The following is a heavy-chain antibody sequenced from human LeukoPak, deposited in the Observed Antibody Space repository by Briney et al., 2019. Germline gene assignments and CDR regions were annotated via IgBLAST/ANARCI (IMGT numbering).Heavy chain of an antibody. CDR3: ARGIGEGGFTLFQH. J-gene: IGHJ1*01. CDR2: IYHSGST. D-gene: IGHD1-26*01. Sequence: SETLSLTCAVSGGSISSGGYSWSWIRQPPGKGLEWIGYIYHSGSTYYNPSLKSRVTISVDRSKNQFSLKLSSVTAADTAVYYCARGIGEGGFTLFQHWGQGTLVTVSS. V-gene: IGHV4-30-2*01. CDR1: GGSISSGGYS.